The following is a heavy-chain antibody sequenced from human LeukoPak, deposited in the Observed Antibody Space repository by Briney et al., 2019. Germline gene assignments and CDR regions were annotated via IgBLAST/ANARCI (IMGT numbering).Heavy chain of an antibody. Sequence: SETLSLTCAVYGGSFSGYYWSWFRQPPGKGLEWIGEINHSGSTNYNPSLKSRVTISVDTSKNQFSLKLSSVTAADTAVYYCARLVPRYGSGGQSDYWGQGTLVTVSS. CDR3: ARLVPRYGSGGQSDY. V-gene: IGHV4-34*01. J-gene: IGHJ4*02. D-gene: IGHD3-10*01. CDR1: GGSFSGYY. CDR2: INHSGST.